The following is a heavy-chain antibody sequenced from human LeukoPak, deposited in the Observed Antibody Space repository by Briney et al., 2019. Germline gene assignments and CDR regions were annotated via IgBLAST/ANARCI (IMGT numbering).Heavy chain of an antibody. V-gene: IGHV3-30*04. J-gene: IGHJ4*02. CDR2: ISYDGSNK. Sequence: GGTLRLSCAASGFTFSSYAMHWVRQAPGKGLEWVAVISYDGSNKYYADSVKGRFTISRDNSKNTLYLQMNSLRAEDTAVYYSARDSGYAKPPYFDYWGQGTLVTVSS. CDR1: GFTFSSYA. D-gene: IGHD5-12*01. CDR3: ARDSGYAKPPYFDY.